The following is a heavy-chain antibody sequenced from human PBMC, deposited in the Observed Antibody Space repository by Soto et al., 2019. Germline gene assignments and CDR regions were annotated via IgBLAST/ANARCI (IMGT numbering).Heavy chain of an antibody. CDR3: ARVSGYSYGSHFDY. V-gene: IGHV4-38-2*01. CDR2: IYHSGST. J-gene: IGHJ4*01. D-gene: IGHD5-18*01. Sequence: SATLSLTCAVSGYSISSGYYWGWIRQPPGKGLEWIGSIYHSGSTYYKPSLKSRVTISVDTSKNQFSLKLSSVTAADTAVYYCARVSGYSYGSHFDYWGHGTLVTVSS. CDR1: GYSISSGYY.